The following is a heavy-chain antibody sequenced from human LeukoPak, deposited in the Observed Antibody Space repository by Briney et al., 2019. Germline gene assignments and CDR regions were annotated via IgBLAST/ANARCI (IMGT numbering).Heavy chain of an antibody. Sequence: SETLSLTCAVYGGSFSGYYWSWIRQPPGKGLEWIGEINHSGSTNYNPSLKSRVTISVDTSKNQFSLKLSSVTAADTAVYYCARGPKYSSGFPIYYYYYYGMDVWGQGTTVTVSS. CDR1: GGSFSGYY. CDR2: INHSGST. CDR3: ARGPKYSSGFPIYYYYYYGMDV. V-gene: IGHV4-34*01. D-gene: IGHD6-19*01. J-gene: IGHJ6*02.